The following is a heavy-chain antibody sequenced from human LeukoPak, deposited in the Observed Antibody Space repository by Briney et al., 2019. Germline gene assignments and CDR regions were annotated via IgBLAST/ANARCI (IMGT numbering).Heavy chain of an antibody. CDR2: INSDGSNT. D-gene: IGHD3-22*01. CDR3: ARDLELVYYDSSGYDY. CDR1: GFTFSSYW. J-gene: IGHJ4*02. V-gene: IGHV3-74*01. Sequence: GGSLRLSCAASGFTFSSYWMHWGRQVPGKGLVWVSRINSDGSNTRYADSVKGRFTISGDNAKNTLYLQMNSLRAEDTAVYYCARDLELVYYDSSGYDYWGQGTLVIVSS.